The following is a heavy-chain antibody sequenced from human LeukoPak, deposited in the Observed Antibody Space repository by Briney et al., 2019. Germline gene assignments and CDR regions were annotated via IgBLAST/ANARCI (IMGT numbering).Heavy chain of an antibody. D-gene: IGHD3-9*01. Sequence: GGSLRLSCAASGFTFSSYWVHWVRQAPGKGLVWVSRINSDGSSTSYADSVKGRFTISRDNAKNTLYLQMNSLRAEDTAVYYCARENYGYFDWLSYYYYGMDVWGKGTTVTVSS. CDR3: ARENYGYFDWLSYYYYGMDV. V-gene: IGHV3-74*01. CDR1: GFTFSSYW. CDR2: INSDGSST. J-gene: IGHJ6*04.